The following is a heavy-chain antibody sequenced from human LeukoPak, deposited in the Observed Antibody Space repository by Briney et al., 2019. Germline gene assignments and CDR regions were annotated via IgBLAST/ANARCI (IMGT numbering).Heavy chain of an antibody. Sequence: ASVKVSCKASGYTFTNYYMHWVRQTPGQGLEWMGLINPTGTGTNYAQKFRGRVTMTRDTSTTTVYMELSSLTSEDTAVYYCAREEYGGYFDYWGQGTLVTASS. D-gene: IGHD2-21*01. J-gene: IGHJ4*02. CDR3: AREEYGGYFDY. CDR2: INPTGTGT. CDR1: GYTFTNYY. V-gene: IGHV1-46*01.